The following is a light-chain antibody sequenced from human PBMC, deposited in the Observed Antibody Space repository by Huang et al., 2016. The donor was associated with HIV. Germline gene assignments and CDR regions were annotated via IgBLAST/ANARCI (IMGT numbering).Light chain of an antibody. J-gene: IGKJ4*01. CDR2: WAS. CDR1: QSVLYSSNSNNY. V-gene: IGKV4-1*01. Sequence: IVVTQSPDSLAVSLGERAAINCKSSQSVLYSSNSNNYLAWYQQKPGQSPALLIYWASTRAPGVPDRFNGSGSGTDFTLTISSLQAEDVALYYCQQYFSTPLTFGGGTRVDIK. CDR3: QQYFSTPLT.